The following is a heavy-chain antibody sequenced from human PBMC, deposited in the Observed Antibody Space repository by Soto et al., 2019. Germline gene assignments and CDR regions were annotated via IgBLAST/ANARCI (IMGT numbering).Heavy chain of an antibody. CDR3: SSLGSYGY. V-gene: IGHV3-53*01. CDR1: GFTVSNNY. J-gene: IGHJ4*02. D-gene: IGHD3-16*01. CDR2: IYSSGST. Sequence: GGSLRLSCAVSGFTVSNNYMSWVRQAPGKGLEGVSVIYSSGSTYYADSVKGRFTISRDNSKNTLYLQMNSLRAEDTAVYYCSSLGSYGYWGQGTLVTVSS.